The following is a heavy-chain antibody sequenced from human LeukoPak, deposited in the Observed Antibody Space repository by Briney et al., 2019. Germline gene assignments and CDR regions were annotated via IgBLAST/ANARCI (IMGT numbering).Heavy chain of an antibody. J-gene: IGHJ3*02. D-gene: IGHD3-22*01. CDR2: ISGSGYST. Sequence: GGSLRLSCAASGFTFSSHAMSWVRQAPGKGLEWVSSISGSGYSTYFADSVKGRFTISSDTSKNTVFLQMNSLRAEDTAVYYCARDGPYYYDSSGAFDIWGQGTMVTVSS. V-gene: IGHV3-23*01. CDR3: ARDGPYYYDSSGAFDI. CDR1: GFTFSSHA.